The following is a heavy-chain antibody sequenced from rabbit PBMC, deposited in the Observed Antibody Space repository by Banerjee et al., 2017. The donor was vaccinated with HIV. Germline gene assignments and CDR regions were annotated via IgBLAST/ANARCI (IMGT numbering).Heavy chain of an antibody. J-gene: IGHJ4*01. Sequence: QEQLEESGGGLVTPGGTLTLTCTASGFAFSSYHMGWVRQAPGKGLEWIACINTSSGNTVYASWAKGRFTISKTSSTTVTLQMTSLTAADTATYLCARDLAGVTGWNFGLWGPGTLVTVS. CDR3: ARDLAGVTGWNFGL. CDR2: INTSSGNT. CDR1: GFAFSSYH. D-gene: IGHD4-1*01. V-gene: IGHV1S45*01.